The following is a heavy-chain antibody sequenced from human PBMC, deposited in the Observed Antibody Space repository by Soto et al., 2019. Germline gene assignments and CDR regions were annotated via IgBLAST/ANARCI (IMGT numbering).Heavy chain of an antibody. CDR2: ISSSSDNT. Sequence: EVQLLESGGGSVQPGGSLRLSCAASGFTFSSYAMNWVRQAPGTGLEWVSAISSSSDNTYYADSVKGRFTISRDNAKNTLSLQMDSLRAEDTAVYYCAKNGYGSDVLWWFDPWGQGTLVTVSS. CDR3: AKNGYGSDVLWWFDP. J-gene: IGHJ5*02. CDR1: GFTFSSYA. D-gene: IGHD5-12*01. V-gene: IGHV3-23*01.